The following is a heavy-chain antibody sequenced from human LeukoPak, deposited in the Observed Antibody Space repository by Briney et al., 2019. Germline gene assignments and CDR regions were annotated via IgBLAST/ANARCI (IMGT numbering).Heavy chain of an antibody. J-gene: IGHJ5*02. V-gene: IGHV3-30*02. CDR1: EFTFTTYG. D-gene: IGHD6-19*01. Sequence: PGGSLRLSCAASEFTFTTYGMHWVRQAPGKGLEWVAFIYCDGSNIYYADYVKGRFTISRDISKNTLYLQMSSLRAEDTAVYYCVKDIEAVAGTWWFDPWGQGTLVTVSS. CDR3: VKDIEAVAGTWWFDP. CDR2: IYCDGSNI.